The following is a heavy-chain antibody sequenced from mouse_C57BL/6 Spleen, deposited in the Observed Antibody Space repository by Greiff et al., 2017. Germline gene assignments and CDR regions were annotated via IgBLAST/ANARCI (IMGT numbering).Heavy chain of an antibody. J-gene: IGHJ4*01. V-gene: IGHV3-6*01. D-gene: IGHD1-1*01. CDR2: ISYDGSN. CDR3: AREMDYYGRGAMDY. Sequence: EVHLVESGPGLVKPSQSLSLTCSVTGYSITSGYYWNWIRQFPGNKLEWMGYISYDGSNNYNPSLKNRISITRDTSKNQFFLKLNSVTTEDTATYYCAREMDYYGRGAMDYWGQGTSVTVSS. CDR1: GYSITSGYY.